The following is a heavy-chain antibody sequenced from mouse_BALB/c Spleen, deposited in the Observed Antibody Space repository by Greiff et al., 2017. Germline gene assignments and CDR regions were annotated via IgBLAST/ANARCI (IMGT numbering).Heavy chain of an antibody. V-gene: IGHV1-15*01. J-gene: IGHJ1*01. CDR3: TRRPGGNYVWYFDV. Sequence: QVQLQQSGAELVRPGASVTLSCKASGYTFTDYEMHWVKQTPVHGLEWIGAIDPETGGTAYNQKFKGKATLTADKSSSTAYMELRSLTSEDSAVDYCTRRPGGNYVWYFDVWGAGTTVTVSS. CDR2: IDPETGGT. CDR1: GYTFTDYE. D-gene: IGHD2-1*01.